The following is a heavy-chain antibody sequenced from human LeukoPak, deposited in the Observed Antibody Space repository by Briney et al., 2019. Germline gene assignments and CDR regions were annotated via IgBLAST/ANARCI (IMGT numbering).Heavy chain of an antibody. Sequence: SETLSLTCDVSGYSISSGYYWGWIRQSPGEGLEWIATIFHSGSIYYNPSLNSRVTLSVDTSKNQFTLKLDSVTAADTAMYYCARMGVSYYYDSSTYFPTAFDVWGQGTMVSVSS. CDR1: GYSISSGYY. V-gene: IGHV4-38-2*01. CDR2: IFHSGSI. J-gene: IGHJ3*01. CDR3: ARMGVSYYYDSSTYFPTAFDV. D-gene: IGHD3-22*01.